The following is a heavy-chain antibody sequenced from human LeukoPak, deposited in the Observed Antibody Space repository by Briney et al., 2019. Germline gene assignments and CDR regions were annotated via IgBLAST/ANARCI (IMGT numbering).Heavy chain of an antibody. CDR1: GGSISGYY. J-gene: IGHJ4*02. Sequence: PSETLSLTCTVSGGSISGYYWNWIRQTPGKGLEWIGYIYYSGSTNYNPSLKSRVTISVDTSKNQFSLRLSSVTAADTAVYYCARDNRFRQMATIPGYFDYWGQGTLVTVSS. CDR2: IYYSGST. CDR3: ARDNRFRQMATIPGYFDY. D-gene: IGHD5-24*01. V-gene: IGHV4-59*01.